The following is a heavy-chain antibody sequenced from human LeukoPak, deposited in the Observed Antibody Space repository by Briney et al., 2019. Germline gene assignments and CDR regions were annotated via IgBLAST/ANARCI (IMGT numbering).Heavy chain of an antibody. CDR1: GGSISSYY. CDR2: IYYSGST. V-gene: IGHV4-59*01. D-gene: IGHD3-9*01. J-gene: IGHJ4*02. CDR3: ASLGGLRYFDWLFDY. Sequence: SGALSLTCTVSGGSISSYYWSWIRQPPGKGLEWIGYIYYSGSTNYNPSLKSRVTMSVDTSKNQFFLKLSSVTAADTAVYYCASLGGLRYFDWLFDYWGQGTLVTVSS.